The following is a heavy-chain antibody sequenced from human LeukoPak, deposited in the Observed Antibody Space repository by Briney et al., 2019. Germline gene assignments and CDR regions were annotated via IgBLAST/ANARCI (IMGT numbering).Heavy chain of an antibody. V-gene: IGHV3-23*01. CDR1: GFTFSSYA. D-gene: IGHD4-11*01. CDR2: ISGSGGSA. J-gene: IGHJ4*02. Sequence: GGSLRLSCAASGFTFSSYAMSWVRQAPGKGLEWVSAISGSGGSAYYADSVKGRFTISRDNSKNTLFLQMNSLRAEDTAVYYCAKRTDYSNYGPFDYWGQGTLVTVSS. CDR3: AKRTDYSNYGPFDY.